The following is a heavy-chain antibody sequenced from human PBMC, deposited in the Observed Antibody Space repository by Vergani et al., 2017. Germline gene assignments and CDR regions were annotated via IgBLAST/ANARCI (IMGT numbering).Heavy chain of an antibody. V-gene: IGHV1-46*03. Sequence: QVQVVQSGAEVKKSGASVKVSCKTSGYTFSNYYMHWVRQAPGKGLEWMGIINPSGGHTNYAKKFQGRVTMTRDTSTSTVYMELSSLRSEDTAIYYCARGDYGILTGYRYWGQGTLVTVSA. D-gene: IGHD3-9*01. CDR3: ARGDYGILTGYRY. CDR2: INPSGGHT. J-gene: IGHJ4*02. CDR1: GYTFSNYY.